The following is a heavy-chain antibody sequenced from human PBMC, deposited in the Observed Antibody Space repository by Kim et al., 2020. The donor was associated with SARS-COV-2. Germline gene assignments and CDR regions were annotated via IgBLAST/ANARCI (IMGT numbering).Heavy chain of an antibody. CDR1: GLTFSRNW. Sequence: GGSLRLSCVASGLTFSRNWMAWVRQTPGKGLEWVAGISQDGSEKYYADSVKGRFTISRDNAKRSLYLQMNGLRTENTAVYYCATSSDWTFDSWGRGTLVTVSS. CDR3: ATSSDWTFDS. J-gene: IGHJ4*02. CDR2: ISQDGSEK. V-gene: IGHV3-7*03. D-gene: IGHD6-19*01.